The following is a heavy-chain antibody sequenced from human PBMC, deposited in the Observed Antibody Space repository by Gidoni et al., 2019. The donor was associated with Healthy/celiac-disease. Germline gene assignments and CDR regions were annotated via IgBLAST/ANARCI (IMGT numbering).Heavy chain of an antibody. CDR3: AREGLVFKEDYYYYGMDV. CDR1: GYTFTSYY. J-gene: IGHJ6*02. Sequence: QVQLVQSGAEVKKPGASVKVSCKASGYTFTSYYMHWVRQAPGQGLEWMGIINPSGGSTSYAQKFQGRVTMTRDTSTSTVYMELSSLRSEDTAVYYCAREGLVFKEDYYYYGMDVWGQGTTVTVSS. D-gene: IGHD2-15*01. CDR2: INPSGGST. V-gene: IGHV1-46*03.